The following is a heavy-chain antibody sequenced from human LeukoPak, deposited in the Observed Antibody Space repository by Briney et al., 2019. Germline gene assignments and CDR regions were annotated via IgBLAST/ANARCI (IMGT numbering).Heavy chain of an antibody. D-gene: IGHD5-12*01. Sequence: ASVKASCKASGYMFNIYGISWVSQAPGQGLEWMGWISAFNGNTNYARNFQDRVTMTTDTSTSTAYMELTSLSSDDTAVHYCARAPPSTGYDRFDTWGQGTLVTVSS. CDR2: ISAFNGNT. J-gene: IGHJ4*02. CDR3: ARAPPSTGYDRFDT. CDR1: GYMFNIYG. V-gene: IGHV1-18*01.